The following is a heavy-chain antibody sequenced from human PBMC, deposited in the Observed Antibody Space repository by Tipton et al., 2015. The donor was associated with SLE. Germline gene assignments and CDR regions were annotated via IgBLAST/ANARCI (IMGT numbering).Heavy chain of an antibody. D-gene: IGHD6-19*01. V-gene: IGHV4-61*10. Sequence: TLSLTCTVSGGSISSTGYYWSWIRQPAGKGLEWIGYIYYSGSTNYNPSLKSRVTISVDTSKNQFSLKLSSVTAADTAVYYCARGGKRRVAGTMPFDYWGQGTLVTVSS. J-gene: IGHJ4*02. CDR3: ARGGKRRVAGTMPFDY. CDR1: GGSISSTGYY. CDR2: IYYSGST.